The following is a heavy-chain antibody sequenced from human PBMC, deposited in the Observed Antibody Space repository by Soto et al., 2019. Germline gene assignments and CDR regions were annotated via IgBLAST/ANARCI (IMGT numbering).Heavy chain of an antibody. CDR1: GGTFSSYA. J-gene: IGHJ6*02. CDR2: IIPIFGTA. CDR3: ARDHVVVVPAAIPNYYYYGMDV. D-gene: IGHD2-2*02. V-gene: IGHV1-69*01. Sequence: QVQLVQSGAEVKKPGSSVKVSCKASGGTFSSYAISWVRQAPGQGLEWMGGIIPIFGTANYAQKFQGRVTITADESTSTAYMELRSLRSEDTAVYYCARDHVVVVPAAIPNYYYYGMDVWGQGTTVTVSS.